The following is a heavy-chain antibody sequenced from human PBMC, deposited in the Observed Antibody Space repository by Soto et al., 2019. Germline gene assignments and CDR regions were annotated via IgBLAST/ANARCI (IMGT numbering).Heavy chain of an antibody. CDR2: INHSGST. Sequence: SETLSLTCAFYGWSFSGYYWSLIRQPPGKGLEWIGEINHSGSTNYNPSLKSRVTISVDTSKNQFSLKLSSVTAADTAVYYCGRREYYETFDYWGQGTLVTVSS. D-gene: IGHD3-22*01. CDR3: GRREYYETFDY. V-gene: IGHV4-34*01. CDR1: GWSFSGYY. J-gene: IGHJ4*02.